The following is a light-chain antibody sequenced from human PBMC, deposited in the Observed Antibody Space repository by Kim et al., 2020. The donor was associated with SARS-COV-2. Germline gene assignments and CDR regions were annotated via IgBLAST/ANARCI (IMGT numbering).Light chain of an antibody. V-gene: IGKV3-15*01. CDR1: QSVSSN. CDR3: QQYNNWPPT. J-gene: IGKJ4*01. Sequence: SPGERATLSCRASQSVSSNLAWDQQKPGQAPRLLIYGASTRATGIPARFSGSGSGTEFTLTISSLQSEDFAVYYCQQYNNWPPTFGGGTKVDIK. CDR2: GAS.